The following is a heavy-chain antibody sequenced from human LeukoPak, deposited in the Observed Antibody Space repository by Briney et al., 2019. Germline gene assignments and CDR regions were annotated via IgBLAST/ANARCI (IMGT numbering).Heavy chain of an antibody. CDR1: GYTFTSYD. Sequence: GASVKVSCKASGYTFTSYDINWVRQATGQGLEWMGWMNPNSGNTGYAQKFQGIVTMTRNTSISTAYMELSSLRYEDTAVYYCARGAWGELEGDYWGQGTLVTVSS. J-gene: IGHJ4*02. CDR3: ARGAWGELEGDY. D-gene: IGHD1-26*01. CDR2: MNPNSGNT. V-gene: IGHV1-8*01.